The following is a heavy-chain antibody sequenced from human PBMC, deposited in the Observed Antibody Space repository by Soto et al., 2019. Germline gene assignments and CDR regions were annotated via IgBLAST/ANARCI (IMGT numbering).Heavy chain of an antibody. CDR2: IYHSGST. V-gene: IGHV4-4*02. CDR3: TRSYCSSTSCSSFDY. CDR1: GGSISSSNW. Sequence: SETLSLTCAVSGGSISSSNWWSWVRQPPGKGLEWIGEIYHSGSTNYNPSLKSRVTISVDKSKNQFSLKLSSVTAADTAVYYCTRSYCSSTSCSSFDYWGQGTLVTVSS. J-gene: IGHJ4*02. D-gene: IGHD2-2*01.